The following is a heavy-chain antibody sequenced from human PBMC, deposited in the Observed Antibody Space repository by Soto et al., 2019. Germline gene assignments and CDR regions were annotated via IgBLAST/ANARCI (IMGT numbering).Heavy chain of an antibody. J-gene: IGHJ6*02. Sequence: GASVKVSSKASGGTFSSYAISWVRQAPGQGLEWMGWINPNSGGTNYAQKFQGWVTMTRDTSISTAYMELSRLRSDDTAVYYCARDEAGGNSSGWYSYYYGMDVWGQGTTVTVSS. CDR3: ARDEAGGNSSGWYSYYYGMDV. V-gene: IGHV1-2*04. CDR2: INPNSGGT. D-gene: IGHD6-19*01. CDR1: GGTFSSYA.